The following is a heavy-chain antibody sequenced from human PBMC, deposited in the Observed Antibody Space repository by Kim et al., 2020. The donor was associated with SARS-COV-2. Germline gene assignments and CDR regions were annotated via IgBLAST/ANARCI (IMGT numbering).Heavy chain of an antibody. J-gene: IGHJ4*02. CDR3: ARTEGTMVRGVTITSFDY. V-gene: IGHV1-46*01. Sequence: QGRVTMTRDTSTSTVYMELSSLRSEDTAVYYCARTEGTMVRGVTITSFDYWGQGTLVTVSS. D-gene: IGHD3-10*01.